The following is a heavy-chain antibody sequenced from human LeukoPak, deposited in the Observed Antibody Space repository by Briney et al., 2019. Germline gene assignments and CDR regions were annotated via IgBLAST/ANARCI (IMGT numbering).Heavy chain of an antibody. V-gene: IGHV4-39*01. Sequence: SETLSLTCTVSGGSISSSSYYWGWLRQPPGTGLEWIGSIYYSGSTYYNPSLKSRVTISVDTSKNQFSLKLSPVTAADTAVYYCARSPFAYDFWSGYYPLDYWGQGTLVTVSS. CDR2: IYYSGST. J-gene: IGHJ4*02. D-gene: IGHD3-3*01. CDR1: GGSISSSSYY. CDR3: ARSPFAYDFWSGYYPLDY.